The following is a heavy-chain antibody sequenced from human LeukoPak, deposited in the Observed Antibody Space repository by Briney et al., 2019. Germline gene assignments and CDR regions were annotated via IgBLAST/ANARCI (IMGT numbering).Heavy chain of an antibody. J-gene: IGHJ5*01. CDR1: GFTFSSFN. D-gene: IGHD3-22*01. V-gene: IGHV3-21*01. CDR3: ARDGIPGGYYYDRSGFNYGYWFDS. Sequence: GGSLRLSCVASGFTFSSFNMNWVRQAPGKGLEWVSSISSSSGYVYYADSVKGRFTISRDNAKNSLYLQMNILRAEDTAVYYCARDGIPGGYYYDRSGFNYGYWFDSWGQGALVTVSS. CDR2: ISSSSGYV.